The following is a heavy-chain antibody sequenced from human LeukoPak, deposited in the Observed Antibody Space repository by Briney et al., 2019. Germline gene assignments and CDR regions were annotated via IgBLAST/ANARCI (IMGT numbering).Heavy chain of an antibody. CDR1: GGSISSSSYY. CDR3: AREVTMVRGGWFDP. J-gene: IGHJ5*02. CDR2: IYYSGST. V-gene: IGHV4-39*07. Sequence: SETLTLTCTVSGGSISSSSYYWGWIRQPPGKGLEWIGSIYYSGSTNYNPSLKSRVTISVDTSKNQFSLKLSSVTAADTAVYYCAREVTMVRGGWFDPWGQGTLVTVSS. D-gene: IGHD3-10*01.